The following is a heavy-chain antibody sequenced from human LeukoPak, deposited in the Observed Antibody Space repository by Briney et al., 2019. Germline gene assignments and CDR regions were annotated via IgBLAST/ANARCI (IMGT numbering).Heavy chain of an antibody. J-gene: IGHJ3*02. CDR1: GFTFSNCW. Sequence: PGGSLRLSCSASGFTFSNCWMSWVRQAPGKGLEWVANIKHDGSEEYYVDSVKGRFTISRDNANNSQSLQMNSLRPEDTAVYYCAKSMGWRSAFDIWGQGTKVTVSS. V-gene: IGHV3-7*02. D-gene: IGHD6-19*01. CDR2: IKHDGSEE. CDR3: AKSMGWRSAFDI.